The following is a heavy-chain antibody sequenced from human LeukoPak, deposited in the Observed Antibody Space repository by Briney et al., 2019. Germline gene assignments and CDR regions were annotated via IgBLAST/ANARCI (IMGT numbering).Heavy chain of an antibody. CDR3: ARGDASLGYCSGGSCYGLDY. J-gene: IGHJ4*02. V-gene: IGHV1-18*01. CDR2: ISAYNGDT. Sequence: ASVKVSCKASGYTFTNYGISWLRQAPGQGLEWMGWISAYNGDTNYAQKLQGRVTMTTDTSTSTAYMELRSLRSDDTAVYYCARGDASLGYCSGGSCYGLDYWGQGTLVTVSS. CDR1: GYTFTNYG. D-gene: IGHD2-15*01.